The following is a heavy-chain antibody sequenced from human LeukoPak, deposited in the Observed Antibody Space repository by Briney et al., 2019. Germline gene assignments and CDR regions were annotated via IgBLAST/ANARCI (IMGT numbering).Heavy chain of an antibody. CDR1: GFSFSNYA. D-gene: IGHD2-2*01. V-gene: IGHV3-64D*09. CDR2: ISTDGGHT. CDR3: VKDLLGYCSSTSCYATGPFDY. Sequence: PGGSLRLSCSASGFSFSNYAMHWVRQAPGKGLEYVSAISTDGGHTYYAGSVQGRFTISRDDSKNTLYLQMSSLRAEDTALYYCVKDLLGYCSSTSCYATGPFDYWGQGTLVTVSS. J-gene: IGHJ4*02.